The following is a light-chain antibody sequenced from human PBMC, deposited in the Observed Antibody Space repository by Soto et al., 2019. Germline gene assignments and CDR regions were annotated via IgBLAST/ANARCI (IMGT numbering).Light chain of an antibody. V-gene: IGLV2-8*01. Sequence: QSALTQPPSASGSPGQSVTISCTGTSSDVGGYNYVSWYQQHPGKAPKLMIYEVSKRPSGVPDRFSGSKSGNTASLTVSGLQAEDEADYYCSSYAGSNNLFGGGTKLT. J-gene: IGLJ2*01. CDR2: EVS. CDR3: SSYAGSNNL. CDR1: SSDVGGYNY.